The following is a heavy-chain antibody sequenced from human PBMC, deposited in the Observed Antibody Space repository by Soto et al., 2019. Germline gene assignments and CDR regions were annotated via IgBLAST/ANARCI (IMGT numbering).Heavy chain of an antibody. CDR2: IIPISGTA. CDR1: GGTFSSYA. V-gene: IGHV1-69*01. CDR3: ARSQGSSTSLEIYYYYYYGMDV. Sequence: QVQLVQSGAEVKKPGSSVKVSCKASGGTFSSYAISWVRQAPGQGLEWMGGIIPISGTANYAQKFHGRVTITADETTSTAYMELSSLRSVDTAVYYCARSQGSSTSLEIYYYYYYGMDVWGQGTTVTVSS. J-gene: IGHJ6*02. D-gene: IGHD2-2*01.